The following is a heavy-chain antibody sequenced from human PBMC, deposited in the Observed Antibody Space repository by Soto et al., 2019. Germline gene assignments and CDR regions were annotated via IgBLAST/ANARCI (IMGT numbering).Heavy chain of an antibody. V-gene: IGHV3-74*01. CDR1: GFTFSSYW. J-gene: IGHJ5*02. CDR3: ARKAGVKAAAGTPNWFDP. Sequence: GGSLRLSCAASGFTFSSYWMHWVRQAPGKGLVWVSRINSDGSSTSYADSVKGQFTISRDNAKNTLYLQMNSLRAEDTAVYYCARKAGVKAAAGTPNWFDPWGQGTLVTVSS. CDR2: INSDGSST. D-gene: IGHD6-13*01.